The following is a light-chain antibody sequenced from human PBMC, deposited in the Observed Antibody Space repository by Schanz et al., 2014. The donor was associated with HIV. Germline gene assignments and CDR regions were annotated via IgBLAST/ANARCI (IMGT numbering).Light chain of an antibody. V-gene: IGKV1-5*03. CDR2: QVS. CDR3: QQYNSYPWT. J-gene: IGKJ1*01. CDR1: QSINPW. Sequence: DIQMTQSPSSLSASVGDRVTITCRASQSINPWLAWYQQKPGKAPNLLIYQVSTLESGVPSRFSGSGSGTDFTLTINSLQPDDLATYFCQQYNSYPWTFGQGTKVE.